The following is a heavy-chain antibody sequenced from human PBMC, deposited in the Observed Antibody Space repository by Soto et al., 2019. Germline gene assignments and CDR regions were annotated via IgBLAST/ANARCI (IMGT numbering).Heavy chain of an antibody. J-gene: IGHJ4*02. D-gene: IGHD6-13*01. Sequence: ETLSLTCTVSGGSISSSSYYWGWTRQPPGKGLEWIGCIHYSGSTYYNPSLRSRVTSSVDTSKNQFSLKVTSVTAADTAVYYCARRLFTSTWPSYFDYWGQGTPVTVSS. CDR1: GGSISSSSYY. CDR3: ARRLFTSTWPSYFDY. V-gene: IGHV4-39*01. CDR2: IHYSGST.